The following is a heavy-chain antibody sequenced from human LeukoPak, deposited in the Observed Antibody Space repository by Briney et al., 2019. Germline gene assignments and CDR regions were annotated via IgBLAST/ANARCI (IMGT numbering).Heavy chain of an antibody. CDR1: GFTFSGSA. Sequence: PGGSLKLSCAASGFTFSGSAMHWVRQASGKGLEWVGRIRSKANSYATAYAASVEGRFTISRDDSKNTAYLQMNSLKTEDTAVYYCTRPGYCSGGSCYDGSSGVDYWGQGTLVTVSS. V-gene: IGHV3-73*01. CDR3: TRPGYCSGGSCYDGSSGVDY. J-gene: IGHJ4*02. CDR2: IRSKANSYAT. D-gene: IGHD2-15*01.